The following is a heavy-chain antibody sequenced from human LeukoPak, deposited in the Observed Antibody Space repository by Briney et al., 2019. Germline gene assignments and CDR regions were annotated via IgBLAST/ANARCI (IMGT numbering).Heavy chain of an antibody. Sequence: GGSLRLSCAASGFTVSSNYMSWVRQAPGKGLEWVSVIYSGGSTYHADSVKGRVTISRDNSKNTLNLQMNSLRAEDTAVYYCVPRQYSIAPYYFDNWGQGTLVTVSS. J-gene: IGHJ4*02. CDR3: VPRQYSIAPYYFDN. D-gene: IGHD6-6*01. CDR1: GFTVSSNY. CDR2: IYSGGST. V-gene: IGHV3-66*01.